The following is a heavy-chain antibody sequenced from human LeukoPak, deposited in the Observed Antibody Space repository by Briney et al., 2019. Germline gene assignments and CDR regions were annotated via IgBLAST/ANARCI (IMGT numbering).Heavy chain of an antibody. CDR2: IIPIFGTA. Sequence: ASVKVSCKASGGTFSSYAISWVRQAPGQGLEWMVGIIPIFGTANYAQKFQGRVTITADESTSTAYMELSSLRSEDTAVYYCARDHRASTLTIFGVVPIWGQGTLVTVSS. V-gene: IGHV1-69*01. J-gene: IGHJ4*02. D-gene: IGHD3-3*01. CDR1: GGTFSSYA. CDR3: ARDHRASTLTIFGVVPI.